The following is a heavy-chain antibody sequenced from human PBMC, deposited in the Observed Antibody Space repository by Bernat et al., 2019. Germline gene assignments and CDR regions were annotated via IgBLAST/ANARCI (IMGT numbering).Heavy chain of an antibody. CDR1: GYTFISYG. CDR3: ARATYYYDSSGYYYERFDY. Sequence: QVQLVQSGAEVKKPGASVKVSCKASGYTFISYGISWVRQAPGQGLAWMGWISAYNGNTNYAQKLQGRVTMTTDTSTSTSYLELRSLRSDDTAVYYCARATYYYDSSGYYYERFDYWGQGTLVTVSS. CDR2: ISAYNGNT. J-gene: IGHJ4*02. V-gene: IGHV1-18*01. D-gene: IGHD3-22*01.